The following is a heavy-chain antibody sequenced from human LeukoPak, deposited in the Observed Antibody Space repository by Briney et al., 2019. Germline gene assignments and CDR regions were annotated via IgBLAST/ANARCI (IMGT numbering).Heavy chain of an antibody. CDR2: IYYSGST. CDR1: GGSISSSSYY. D-gene: IGHD3-9*01. V-gene: IGHV4-39*07. CDR3: AMSEGTRPRYFDWLPGTFDP. Sequence: PSETLSLTCTVSGGSISSSSYYWGWIRQPPGKGLEWIGSIYYSGSTYYNPSLKSRVTISVNTSKNQFSLKLSSVTAADTAVYYCAMSEGTRPRYFDWLPGTFDPWGQGTLVTVSS. J-gene: IGHJ5*02.